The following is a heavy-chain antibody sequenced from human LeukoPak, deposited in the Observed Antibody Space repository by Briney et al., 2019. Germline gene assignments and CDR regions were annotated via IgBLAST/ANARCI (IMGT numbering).Heavy chain of an antibody. V-gene: IGHV3-30*02. J-gene: IGHJ4*02. CDR2: IRYDGSNK. Sequence: PGGSLRLSCAASGFTFSSYGMHWVRQAPGKGLEWVAFIRYDGSNKYYADSVKGRFTISRDNSKSTLYLQMNSLRAEDTAVYYCAKVYSSSWYFDYWGQGTLVTVSS. CDR1: GFTFSSYG. D-gene: IGHD6-13*01. CDR3: AKVYSSSWYFDY.